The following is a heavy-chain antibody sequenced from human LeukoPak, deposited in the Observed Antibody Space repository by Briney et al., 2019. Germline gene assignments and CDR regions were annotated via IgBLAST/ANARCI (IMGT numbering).Heavy chain of an antibody. CDR2: MSAYNGNT. J-gene: IGHJ4*02. V-gene: IGHV1-18*01. Sequence: GASVKVSCKASGYTFTSYGISWVRQAPGQGLEWMGWMSAYNGNTNYAQKLQGRVTMTRDMSTSTVYMELSSLRSEDTAVYYCARAGYDYVWGSYRPGTPFCDYWGQGTLVTVSS. CDR1: GYTFTSYG. CDR3: ARAGYDYVWGSYRPGTPFCDY. D-gene: IGHD3-16*02.